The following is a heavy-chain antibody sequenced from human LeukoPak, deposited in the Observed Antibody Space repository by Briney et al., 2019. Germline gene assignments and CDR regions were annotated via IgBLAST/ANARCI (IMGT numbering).Heavy chain of an antibody. Sequence: KHGESLKISCKASGYSFATYWISWVRQTPGQGLEWMGRFDPTDSYTTYGPSFQGHVPISADKSISTAYLQLNSLKASDTAMYYCARHDPNARLKLDYWGQGTLVTVSS. CDR2: FDPTDSYT. D-gene: IGHD3-3*01. V-gene: IGHV5-10-1*01. CDR3: ARHDPNARLKLDY. CDR1: GYSFATYW. J-gene: IGHJ4*02.